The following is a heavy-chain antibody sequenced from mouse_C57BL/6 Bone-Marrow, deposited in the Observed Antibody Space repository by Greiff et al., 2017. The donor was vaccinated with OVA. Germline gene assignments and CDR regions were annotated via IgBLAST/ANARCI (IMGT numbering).Heavy chain of an antibody. V-gene: IGHV1-81*01. CDR1: GYTFTSYG. CDR3: ARGGFITTVVDY. D-gene: IGHD1-1*01. CDR2: IYPRSGNT. Sequence: QVQLQHSGAELARPGASVKLSCKASGYTFTSYGISWVKQRTGQGLEWIGEIYPRSGNTYYNEKFKGKATLTADKSSSTAYMELRSLTSEDSAVYFCARGGFITTVVDYWGQGTTLTVSA. J-gene: IGHJ2*01.